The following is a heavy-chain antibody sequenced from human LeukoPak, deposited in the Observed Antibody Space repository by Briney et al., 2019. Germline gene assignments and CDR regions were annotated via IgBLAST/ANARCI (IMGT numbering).Heavy chain of an antibody. CDR1: GFTFSSYS. D-gene: IGHD6-13*01. V-gene: IGHV3-48*02. CDR3: ARDVESSSWYVARYGMDV. CDR2: ISSSSSTI. J-gene: IGHJ6*01. Sequence: GGSLRLSCAASGFTFSSYSMNWVRQAPGKGLEWVSYISSSSSTIYYADSVKGRFTISRDNAKNSLYLQMNSLRDEDTAVYYCARDVESSSWYVARYGMDVWGPGTTVTVSS.